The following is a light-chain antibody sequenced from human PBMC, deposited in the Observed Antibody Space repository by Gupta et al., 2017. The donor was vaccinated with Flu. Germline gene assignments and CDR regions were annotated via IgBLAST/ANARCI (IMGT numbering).Light chain of an antibody. CDR1: SSDIGTYNF. CDR2: QVN. V-gene: IGLV2-14*01. CDR3: SSYTDTSTLVV. Sequence: QSALTQPASVSESPGQSITISCTGTSSDIGTYNFVSWYQQHPGKAPELMIFQVNNRPSGVSTRFSGSKSGNTASLTISGLQPEDEAAYFCSSYTDTSTLVVFGGGTKLTVL. J-gene: IGLJ2*01.